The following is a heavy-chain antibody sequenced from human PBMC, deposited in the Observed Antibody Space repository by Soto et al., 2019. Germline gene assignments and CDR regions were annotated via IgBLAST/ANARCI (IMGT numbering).Heavy chain of an antibody. CDR1: GFTFSSYA. J-gene: IGHJ5*02. D-gene: IGHD3-3*01. CDR3: AKGGHYDFWKGFDP. V-gene: IGHV3-23*01. CDR2: ISGSGGST. Sequence: EVQLLESGGGLVQPGGSLRLSCAASGFTFSSYAMSWVRQAPGKGLEWVAAISGSGGSTYYADSVKGRFTISRDNSKNTLFLQMNSLSAEDTAVYSCAKGGHYDFWKGFDPWGQGTLVTVSS.